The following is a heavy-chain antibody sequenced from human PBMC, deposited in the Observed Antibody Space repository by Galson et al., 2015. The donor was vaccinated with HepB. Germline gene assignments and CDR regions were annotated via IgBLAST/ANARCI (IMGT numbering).Heavy chain of an antibody. V-gene: IGHV3-33*01. J-gene: IGHJ6*02. CDR1: GFTFSSYG. D-gene: IGHD3-3*01. CDR3: ARDRRVLSGYGRPALEWLSPDDTSDGMDV. Sequence: SLRLSCAASGFTFSSYGMHWVRQAPGKGLEWVAVIWYDGSNKYYADSVKGRFTISRDNSKNTLYLQMNSLRAEDTAVYYCARDRRVLSGYGRPALEWLSPDDTSDGMDVWGQGTTVTVSS. CDR2: IWYDGSNK.